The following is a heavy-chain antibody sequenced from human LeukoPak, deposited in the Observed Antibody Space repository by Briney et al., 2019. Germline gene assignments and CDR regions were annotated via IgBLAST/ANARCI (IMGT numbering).Heavy chain of an antibody. J-gene: IGHJ5*02. CDR2: IYYSGST. CDR3: ARDKEYYYDSSGYYLLPNWFDP. CDR1: GGSISSYY. V-gene: IGHV4-59*01. Sequence: SETLSLTCTVSGGSISSYYWSWIRQPPGKGLEWIGYIYYSGSTNYNPSLKSRVTISVDTSKNQFSLKLSSVTAADTAVYYCARDKEYYYDSSGYYLLPNWFDPWGQGTLVTVSS. D-gene: IGHD3-22*01.